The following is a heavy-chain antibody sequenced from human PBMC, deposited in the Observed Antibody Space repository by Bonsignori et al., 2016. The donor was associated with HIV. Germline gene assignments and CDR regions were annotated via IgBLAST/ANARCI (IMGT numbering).Heavy chain of an antibody. Sequence: GGSLRLSCTASGFTFSSYAMSWVRQAPGKGLEWASVISGSGGTTYYADSVKGRFTISRDNSKNILYLQMNSLRVEDTAVYYCAKDTDFGDAYYFDYWGQGALVTVSS. CDR1: GFTFSSYA. J-gene: IGHJ4*02. V-gene: IGHV3-23*01. CDR3: AKDTDFGDAYYFDY. D-gene: IGHD4-17*01. CDR2: ISGSGGTT.